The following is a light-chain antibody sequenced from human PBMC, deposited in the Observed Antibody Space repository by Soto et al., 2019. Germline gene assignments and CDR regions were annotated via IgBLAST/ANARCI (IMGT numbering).Light chain of an antibody. CDR1: TSDVGAYDY. V-gene: IGLV2-8*01. Sequence: QSALTQPPYASGSPGQSVTISCTGTTSDVGAYDYVSWYQHHPGKAPKLMIYEVNKRPSGVPDRFSGSKSGNTASLTVSGLQAEDEADYYCSSYAGSNNVTFGGGTKLTVL. CDR2: EVN. J-gene: IGLJ2*01. CDR3: SSYAGSNNVT.